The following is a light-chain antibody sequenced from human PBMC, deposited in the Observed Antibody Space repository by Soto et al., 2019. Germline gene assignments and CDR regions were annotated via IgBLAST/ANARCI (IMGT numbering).Light chain of an antibody. CDR1: SSDVGGYNY. CDR3: RSYPSSSTRVV. J-gene: IGLJ2*01. CDR2: DVS. V-gene: IGLV2-14*01. Sequence: QSALTQPASVSGSPGQSITISCTGTSSDVGGYNYVSWYQQHPGKAPKLRIYDVSNRPSGVSDRFSGSKSGNTASLTISGLQAEDEADYYCRSYPSSSTRVVFGGETKVTVL.